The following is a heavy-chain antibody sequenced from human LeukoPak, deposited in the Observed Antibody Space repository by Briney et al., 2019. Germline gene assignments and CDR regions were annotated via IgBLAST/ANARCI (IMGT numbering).Heavy chain of an antibody. CDR2: IHTSGST. Sequence: SETLSLTCTVSGGSISSGSYYWSWIRQPAGKGLEWIGRIHTSGSTNYNPSLKSRVSISADTSKNQFSLKLSSVTAADTAVYYCARPSGYHAFDIWGQGTMVTVSS. CDR1: GGSISSGSYY. D-gene: IGHD3-3*01. CDR3: ARPSGYHAFDI. V-gene: IGHV4-61*02. J-gene: IGHJ3*02.